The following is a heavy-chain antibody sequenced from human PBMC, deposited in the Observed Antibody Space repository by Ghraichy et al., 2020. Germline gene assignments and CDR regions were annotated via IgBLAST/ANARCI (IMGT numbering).Heavy chain of an antibody. V-gene: IGHV3-11*05. Sequence: GGSLRLSCAASGFSFNDYYMSWIRQAPGKGLEWVSSIDSSSSYTNYADSVKGRFTISRDNGKNSLYLQMNSLRAEDTAVYYCARDRGIGVAGTGYWYFDPWGRGALVTVSS. J-gene: IGHJ2*01. CDR2: IDSSSSYT. CDR3: ARDRGIGVAGTGYWYFDP. D-gene: IGHD6-19*01. CDR1: GFSFNDYY.